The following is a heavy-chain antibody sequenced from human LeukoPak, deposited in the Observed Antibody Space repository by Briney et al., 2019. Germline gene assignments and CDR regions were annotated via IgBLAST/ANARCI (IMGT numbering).Heavy chain of an antibody. D-gene: IGHD1-14*01. Sequence: GGSLRLSCAASEFTFSHYWMHWVRQAPGKGLEWVSYISSSGSTIYYADSVKGRFTISRDNAKNSLYLQMNSLRAEDTAVYYCARARDRRPDYFDYWGQGTLVTVSS. CDR1: EFTFSHYW. J-gene: IGHJ4*02. V-gene: IGHV3-11*01. CDR2: ISSSGSTI. CDR3: ARARDRRPDYFDY.